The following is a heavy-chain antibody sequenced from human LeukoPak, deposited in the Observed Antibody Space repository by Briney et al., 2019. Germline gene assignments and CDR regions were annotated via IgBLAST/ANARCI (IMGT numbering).Heavy chain of an antibody. Sequence: ASETLSLTCTVSGGSISSYYWSWIRQPAGKGLEWIGRIYTSGSTNYNPSLKSRVTMSVDTSKNQFSLRLSSVTAADTAVYYCAREQVVPAAKGWFDPWGQGTLVTVSS. D-gene: IGHD2-2*01. CDR3: AREQVVPAAKGWFDP. CDR1: GGSISSYY. V-gene: IGHV4-4*07. J-gene: IGHJ5*02. CDR2: IYTSGST.